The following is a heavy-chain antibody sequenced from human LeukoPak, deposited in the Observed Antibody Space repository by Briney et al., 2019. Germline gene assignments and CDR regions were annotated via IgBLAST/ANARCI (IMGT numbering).Heavy chain of an antibody. J-gene: IGHJ6*03. CDR2: IYPGDSDT. CDR3: ARHGYEIAVAGTYYYYMDV. D-gene: IGHD6-19*01. Sequence: GESLKISCKGSGYSFTSYWIGWVRQMPGKGLEWMGIIYPGDSDTRYSPSFQGQVTISADKSISTAYLQWSSLKASDTAMYYCARHGYEIAVAGTYYYYMDVWGKGTTVTVSS. V-gene: IGHV5-51*01. CDR1: GYSFTSYW.